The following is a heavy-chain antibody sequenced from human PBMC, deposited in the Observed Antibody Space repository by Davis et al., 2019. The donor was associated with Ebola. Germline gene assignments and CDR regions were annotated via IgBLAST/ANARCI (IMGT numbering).Heavy chain of an antibody. CDR3: TGTLIAAAGRGDY. J-gene: IGHJ4*02. CDR1: GFTFSASA. D-gene: IGHD6-13*01. Sequence: GGSLRLSCAASGFTFSASAMHWVRQASGKGLEWVGRIRSKANSYATAYAASVKGRFTISRDDSKNTAYLQMNSLKTEDTAVYCCTGTLIAAAGRGDYWGQGTLVTVSS. CDR2: IRSKANSYAT. V-gene: IGHV3-73*01.